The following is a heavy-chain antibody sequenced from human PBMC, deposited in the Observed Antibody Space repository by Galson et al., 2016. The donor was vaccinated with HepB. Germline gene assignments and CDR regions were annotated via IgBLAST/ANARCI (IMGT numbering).Heavy chain of an antibody. Sequence: SLRLSCAASGFTFSNYGMSWVRQAPGKGLEWVSAVSGSGDNTYYADSVKGRFTISGDNSRNTVYVQINSLRAEDTAIYYCTMISWSTSSGFGFWDQGTRVTVSS. V-gene: IGHV3-23*01. D-gene: IGHD3-22*01. CDR3: TMISWSTSSGFGF. J-gene: IGHJ4*02. CDR2: VSGSGDNT. CDR1: GFTFSNYG.